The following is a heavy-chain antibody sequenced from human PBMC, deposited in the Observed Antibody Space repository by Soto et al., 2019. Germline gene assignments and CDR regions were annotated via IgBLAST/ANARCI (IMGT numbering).Heavy chain of an antibody. CDR3: ARAWTTRWAFDI. D-gene: IGHD2-15*01. CDR1: GFTFSSYW. CDR2: IKQDGSEK. Sequence: EVQLVESGGGLVQPGGSLRLSCAASGFTFSSYWMSWVRQAPGKGLGWVANIKQDGSEKYYVDSVKGRFTISRDNANNSLYLQMNSLRAEDTAVYYCARAWTTRWAFDIWGQETMVTVSS. V-gene: IGHV3-7*01. J-gene: IGHJ3*02.